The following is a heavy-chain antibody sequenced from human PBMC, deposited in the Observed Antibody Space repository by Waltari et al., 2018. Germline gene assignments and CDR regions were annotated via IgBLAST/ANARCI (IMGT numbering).Heavy chain of an antibody. D-gene: IGHD3-22*01. CDR2: INAGNDNT. Sequence: QVKLVQSGAEVNKPGASVTVSCKASGDTFTIYGLHWVSQAPGQRLEWMGWINAGNDNTKYSQKFQGRVTITRDTSASTAYMELSSLRSEDTAVYYCARGTYYYESSGSAGWFDPWGQGTLVTVSS. CDR3: ARGTYYYESSGSAGWFDP. V-gene: IGHV1-3*01. CDR1: GDTFTIYG. J-gene: IGHJ5*02.